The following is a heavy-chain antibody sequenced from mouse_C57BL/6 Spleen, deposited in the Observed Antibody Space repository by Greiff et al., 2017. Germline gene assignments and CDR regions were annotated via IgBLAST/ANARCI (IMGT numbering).Heavy chain of an antibody. CDR3: ARPYDGYYSFFAD. J-gene: IGHJ3*01. D-gene: IGHD2-3*01. CDR2: INPSSGYT. V-gene: IGHV1-7*01. Sequence: QVQLQQSGAELAKPGASVKLSCKASGYTFTSYWMHWVKQRPGQGLEWIGYINPSSGYTKYNQKFKDKATLTADKSSSTAYMQLSSLTYEDSAVYYCARPYDGYYSFFADWGQGTLVTVSA. CDR1: GYTFTSYW.